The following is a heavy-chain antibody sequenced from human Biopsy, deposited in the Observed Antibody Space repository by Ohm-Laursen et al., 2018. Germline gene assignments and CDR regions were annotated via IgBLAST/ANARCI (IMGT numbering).Heavy chain of an antibody. Sequence: SLRLSCSASGFSFSSYSMNWARQAPGKGLEWVSYTDTTSGTKFYADSVKGRFIISRDNAKNSLYLQMTSLRAEDTAVYFCVRGWWNRSSLFLDHWGQGSLVTVSS. CDR1: GFSFSSYS. J-gene: IGHJ4*02. CDR2: TDTTSGTK. V-gene: IGHV3-48*01. CDR3: VRGWWNRSSLFLDH. D-gene: IGHD1/OR15-1a*01.